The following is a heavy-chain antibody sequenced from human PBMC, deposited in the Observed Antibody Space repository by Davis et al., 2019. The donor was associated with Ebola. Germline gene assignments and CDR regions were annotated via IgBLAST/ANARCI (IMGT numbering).Heavy chain of an antibody. CDR1: GFTFSTYN. Sequence: GESLKISCAASGFTFSTYNMNWVRQAPGKGLEWVSYISSSSLTKHYADSVKGRFTISRDNAKNSLYLHMDRLRDEDTAVYYCARRPDSSLGKYFYDYWGQGTLVTVSS. J-gene: IGHJ4*02. D-gene: IGHD7-27*01. CDR3: ARRPDSSLGKYFYDY. V-gene: IGHV3-48*02. CDR2: ISSSSLTK.